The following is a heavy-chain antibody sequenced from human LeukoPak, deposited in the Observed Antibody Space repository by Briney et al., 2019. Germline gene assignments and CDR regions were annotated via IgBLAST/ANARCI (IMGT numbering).Heavy chain of an antibody. V-gene: IGHV4-59*08. CDR1: GGSISSYY. Sequence: SETLSLTCTVSGGSISSYYWSWIRQPLGRGLEWIGYISDIGSINYNPSLKSRVTISLDTSKNQFSLKLSSVTAADTAVYYCAGHHPRNTVDFWGQGTLVTVSS. CDR3: AGHHPRNTVDF. J-gene: IGHJ4*02. D-gene: IGHD2/OR15-2a*01. CDR2: ISDIGSI.